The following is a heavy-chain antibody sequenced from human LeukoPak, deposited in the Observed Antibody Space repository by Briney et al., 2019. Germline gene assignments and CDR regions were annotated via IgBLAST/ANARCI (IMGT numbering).Heavy chain of an antibody. J-gene: IGHJ5*02. D-gene: IGHD3-3*01. CDR2: VSYSGTT. CDR1: GDPISSQY. V-gene: IGHV4-59*08. Sequence: PSETLSLTCTVSGDPISSQYWSWLRQPPGRGLEWIGYVSYSGTTKYNPSLKSRVTISVDTSKNQFSLKLNSMTAADTSVYYCARLRFLEWLFPWFDPWGQGTLVTVSS. CDR3: ARLRFLEWLFPWFDP.